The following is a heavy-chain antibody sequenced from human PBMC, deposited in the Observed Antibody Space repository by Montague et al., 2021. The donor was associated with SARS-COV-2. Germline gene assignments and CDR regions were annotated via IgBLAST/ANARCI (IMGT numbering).Heavy chain of an antibody. CDR3: ARGWNYAFDI. Sequence: CAISGDSVSRNNPAWNWIRQSPSRGPEWLGRTYYGSSWNTDYAVSVKSRTTISPDTSKNQFSLHLNSVTPEDTAVYYCARGWNYAFDIWSQGTMVTVSS. CDR1: GDSVSRNNPA. D-gene: IGHD1-7*01. J-gene: IGHJ3*02. V-gene: IGHV6-1*01. CDR2: TYYGSSWNT.